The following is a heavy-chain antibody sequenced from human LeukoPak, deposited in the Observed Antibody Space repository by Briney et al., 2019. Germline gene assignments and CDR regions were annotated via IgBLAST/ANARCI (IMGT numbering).Heavy chain of an antibody. D-gene: IGHD3-22*01. Sequence: PGGSLRLSCAASGFTFSSYSMNWVRQAPGKGLEWVSYISSSSSSTIYYADSVKGRFTISRDNAKNSLYLQMNSLRAEDTAVYYCATQKIVVVMDFDYWGQGTLVTVSS. V-gene: IGHV3-48*01. CDR1: GFTFSSYS. CDR3: ATQKIVVVMDFDY. J-gene: IGHJ4*02. CDR2: ISSSSSSTI.